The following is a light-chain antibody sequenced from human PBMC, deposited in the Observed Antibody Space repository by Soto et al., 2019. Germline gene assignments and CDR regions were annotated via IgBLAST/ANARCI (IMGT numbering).Light chain of an antibody. J-gene: IGLJ1*01. V-gene: IGLV2-8*01. CDR1: KNDIGVYDF. CDR3: KSYAGSNPYV. Sequence: QSVLTQPPSASGSPGQSVTISCTGTKNDIGVYDFVSWYQHHPGKAPRLIIYEVVQRPSGVPDRFSGSKSGNTASLTVYGLQAAYEGDYFCKSYAGSNPYVLVSGSMDT. CDR2: EVV.